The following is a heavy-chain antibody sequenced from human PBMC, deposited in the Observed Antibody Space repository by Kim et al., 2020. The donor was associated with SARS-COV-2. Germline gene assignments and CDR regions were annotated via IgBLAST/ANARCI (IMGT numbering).Heavy chain of an antibody. D-gene: IGHD3-10*01. Sequence: SETLSLTCTVSGGSISSSSYYWGWIRQPPGKGLEWIGSIYYSGSTYYNPSLKSRVTISVDTSKNQFSLKLSSVTAADTAVYYCARQGQGNYVDYWGQGTLVTVSS. CDR2: IYYSGST. CDR3: ARQGQGNYVDY. J-gene: IGHJ4*02. V-gene: IGHV4-39*07. CDR1: GGSISSSSYY.